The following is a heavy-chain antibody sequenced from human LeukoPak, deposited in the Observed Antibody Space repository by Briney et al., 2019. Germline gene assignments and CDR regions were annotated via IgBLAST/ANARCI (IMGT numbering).Heavy chain of an antibody. V-gene: IGHV4-4*07. CDR1: GGSISSYY. J-gene: IGHJ3*02. D-gene: IGHD2-15*01. CDR3: ARGDDIVVVVAATVGGFDI. Sequence: SETLSLTCTVSGGSISSYYWSWIRQPAGKGLEWIGRIYTSGSTNYNPSLKSRVTMSVDTSKNQFSLKLSPVTAADTAVYYCARGDDIVVVVAATVGGFDIWGQGTMVTVSS. CDR2: IYTSGST.